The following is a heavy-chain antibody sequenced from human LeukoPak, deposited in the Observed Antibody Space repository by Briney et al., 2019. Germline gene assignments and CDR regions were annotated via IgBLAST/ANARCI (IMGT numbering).Heavy chain of an antibody. CDR3: ATSGSRPFDY. V-gene: IGHV3-21*01. Sequence: PWGSLRLSCAASGFTFSSYSMNWVRQAPGKGLEWVSSISSSSSYIYYADSVKGRFTISRGNAKNSLYLQMNSLRAEDTAVYYCATSGSRPFDYWGQGTLVTVSS. D-gene: IGHD1-26*01. CDR2: ISSSSSYI. J-gene: IGHJ4*02. CDR1: GFTFSSYS.